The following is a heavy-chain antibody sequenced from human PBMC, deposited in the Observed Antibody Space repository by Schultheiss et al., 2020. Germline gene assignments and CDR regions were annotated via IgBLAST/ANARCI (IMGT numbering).Heavy chain of an antibody. V-gene: IGHV2-5*02. J-gene: IGHJ1*01. Sequence: TMSLTCTVSGGSISSSSYYWGWIRQPPGKALEWIGLIYWDDDKRYSASLKTRLTISKDTSKNEVVLTMTNMDPVDTATYYCAHTIAAAGTEYFQHWGQGTLVTVSS. D-gene: IGHD6-13*01. CDR1: GGSISSSSYY. CDR3: AHTIAAAGTEYFQH. CDR2: IYWDDDK.